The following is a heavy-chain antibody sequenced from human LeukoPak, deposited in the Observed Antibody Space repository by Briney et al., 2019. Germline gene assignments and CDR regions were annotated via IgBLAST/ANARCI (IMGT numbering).Heavy chain of an antibody. J-gene: IGHJ4*02. CDR3: ATILGYCSGGSCYHPDYFDY. D-gene: IGHD2-15*01. CDR2: INPNSGGT. Sequence: VASVKVSCKASGYTFTGYYMHWVRQAPGQGLEWMGWINPNSGGTNYAQKFQGRVTMTRDTSISTAYMELSRLRSDDTAVYYCATILGYCSGGSCYHPDYFDYWGQGTLVTVSS. CDR1: GYTFTGYY. V-gene: IGHV1-2*02.